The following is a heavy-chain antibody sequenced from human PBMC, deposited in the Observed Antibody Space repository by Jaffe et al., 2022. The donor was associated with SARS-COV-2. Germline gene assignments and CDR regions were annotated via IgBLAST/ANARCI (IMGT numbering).Heavy chain of an antibody. Sequence: EVQLLESGGGLVQPGGSLRLSCAASGFTFSSYAMSWVRQAPGKGLEWVSAISGSGGSTYYADSVKGRFTISRDNSKNTLYLQMNSLRAEDTAVYYCASAPLWFGELEYYFDYWGQGTLVTVSS. CDR1: GFTFSSYA. CDR2: ISGSGGST. J-gene: IGHJ4*02. V-gene: IGHV3-23*01. D-gene: IGHD3-10*01. CDR3: ASAPLWFGELEYYFDY.